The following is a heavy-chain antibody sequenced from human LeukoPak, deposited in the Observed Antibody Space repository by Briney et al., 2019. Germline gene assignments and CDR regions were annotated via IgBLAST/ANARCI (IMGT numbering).Heavy chain of an antibody. V-gene: IGHV3-23*01. CDR2: IRGSTGNT. J-gene: IGHJ4*02. Sequence: GGSLRLSCAASGFTFSNYAMNCVRHAPGKGLEWVSLIRGSTGNTYYADPAKGGFSISRDNSKNTVHLQMNSLRVEDTAVDYCAKGAVSAIVGDTTLDYWGQGTLVTVSS. D-gene: IGHD1-26*01. CDR3: AKGAVSAIVGDTTLDY. CDR1: GFTFSNYA.